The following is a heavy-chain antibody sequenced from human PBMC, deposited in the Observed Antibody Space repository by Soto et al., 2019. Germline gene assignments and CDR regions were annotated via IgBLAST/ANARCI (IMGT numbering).Heavy chain of an antibody. D-gene: IGHD3-22*01. CDR2: INAGNGNT. CDR3: ARDRSRYYDSTGLSGMDV. J-gene: IGHJ6*02. V-gene: IGHV1-3*01. CDR1: GYTFTSYA. Sequence: ASVKVSCKASGYTFTSYAMHWVRQAPGQRLEWMGWINAGNGNTKYSQKFQGRVTITRDTSASTAYMELSSLRSEDTAVYYCARDRSRYYDSTGLSGMDVWGQGTTVTVSS.